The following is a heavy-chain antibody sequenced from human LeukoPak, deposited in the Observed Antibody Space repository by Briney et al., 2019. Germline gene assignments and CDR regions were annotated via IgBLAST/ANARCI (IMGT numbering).Heavy chain of an antibody. CDR2: TYYSGST. CDR1: GGSISSGGYY. D-gene: IGHD3-10*01. CDR3: ARERNRYYGIDY. Sequence: PSQTLSLTCTVSGGSISSGGYYWSWIRQHPGKGLEWIGYTYYSGSTYYNPSLKSRVTISVDTSKNQFSLKLSSVTAADTAVYYCARERNRYYGIDYWGQGTLVTVSS. J-gene: IGHJ4*02. V-gene: IGHV4-31*03.